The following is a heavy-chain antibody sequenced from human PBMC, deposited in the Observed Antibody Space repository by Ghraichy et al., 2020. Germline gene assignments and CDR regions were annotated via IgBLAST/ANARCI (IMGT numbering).Heavy chain of an antibody. D-gene: IGHD5-18*01. CDR2: IYYSGST. J-gene: IGHJ6*02. Sequence: SETLSLTCTVSGGSISSSSYYWGWIRQPPGKGLEWIGSIYYSGSTYYNPSLKSRVTISVDTSKNQFSPKLSPVTAADTAVYYCARGDTAMVTDGMDVWGRGTTVTVSS. CDR3: ARGDTAMVTDGMDV. CDR1: GGSISSSSYY. V-gene: IGHV4-39*01.